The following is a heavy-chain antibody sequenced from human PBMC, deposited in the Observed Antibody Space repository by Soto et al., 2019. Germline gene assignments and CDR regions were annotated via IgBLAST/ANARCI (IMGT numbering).Heavy chain of an antibody. CDR3: ARQALSVIVVVPALNWFDP. Sequence: SETLSLTCTVSGGSISSYYWSWIRQPAGKGLEWIGRIYTSGSTNYNPSLKSRVTMSVDTSKNQFSLKLSSVTAADTAVYYCARQALSVIVVVPALNWFDPWGQGTLVTVSS. CDR1: GGSISSYY. D-gene: IGHD2-2*01. CDR2: IYTSGST. V-gene: IGHV4-4*07. J-gene: IGHJ5*02.